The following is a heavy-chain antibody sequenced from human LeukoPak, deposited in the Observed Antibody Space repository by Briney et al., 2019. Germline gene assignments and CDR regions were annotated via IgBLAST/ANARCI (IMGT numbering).Heavy chain of an antibody. CDR1: GGSISSSNW. CDR2: IYHSGST. D-gene: IGHD1-26*01. J-gene: IGHJ6*03. V-gene: IGHV4-4*02. CDR3: ARFIGDSGSYSPYYYYYYYMDV. Sequence: PSGTLSLTCAVSGGSISSSNWWSWVRQPPGKWLEWIGEIYHSGSTNYNPSLKSRVTISVDKSKNQFSLKLSSVTAADTAAYYCARFIGDSGSYSPYYYYYYYMDVWGKGTTVTVSS.